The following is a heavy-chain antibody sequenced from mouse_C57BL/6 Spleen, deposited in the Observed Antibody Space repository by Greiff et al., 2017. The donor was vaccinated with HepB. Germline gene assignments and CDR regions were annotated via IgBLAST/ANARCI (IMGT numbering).Heavy chain of an antibody. D-gene: IGHD1-1*01. CDR1: GYTFTDYE. Sequence: QVHVKQSGAELVRPGASVTLSCKASGYTFTDYEMHWVKQTPVHGLEWIGAIDPETGGTAYNQKFKGKAILTADKSSSTAYMELRSLTSEDSAVYYCTRPHYYGSSYGYFDYWGQGTTLTVSS. V-gene: IGHV1-15*01. J-gene: IGHJ2*01. CDR2: IDPETGGT. CDR3: TRPHYYGSSYGYFDY.